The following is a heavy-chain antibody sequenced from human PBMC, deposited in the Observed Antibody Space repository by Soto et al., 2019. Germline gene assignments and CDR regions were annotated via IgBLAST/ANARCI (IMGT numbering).Heavy chain of an antibody. J-gene: IGHJ4*02. CDR1: GFTFSTDS. CDR2: ISTSGATR. V-gene: IGHV3-48*02. Sequence: EVQLVESGGGLVQPGGSLRLSCVASGFTFSTDSMNWVRQAPGKGLEWVAHISTSGATRYYADSVKGRFTISRDNAKTSLYMQMDSLRNEDTAVYYCARFFGSGFDYWGQGTLVTVSS. CDR3: ARFFGSGFDY. D-gene: IGHD6-19*01.